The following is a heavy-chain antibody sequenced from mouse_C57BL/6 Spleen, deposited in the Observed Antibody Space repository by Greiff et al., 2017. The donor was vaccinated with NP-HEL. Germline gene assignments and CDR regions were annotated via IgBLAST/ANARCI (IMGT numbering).Heavy chain of an antibody. Sequence: EVQLVESGGGLVKPGGSLKLSCAASGFTFSDYGMHWVRQAPEKGLEWVAYISSGSSTIYYADTVKGRFTISRDNAKNTLFLQMTSLRSEDTAMYYCARRRGYSNLYFVYWGQGTTLTVSS. D-gene: IGHD2-5*01. V-gene: IGHV5-17*01. CDR1: GFTFSDYG. J-gene: IGHJ2*01. CDR3: ARRRGYSNLYFVY. CDR2: ISSGSSTI.